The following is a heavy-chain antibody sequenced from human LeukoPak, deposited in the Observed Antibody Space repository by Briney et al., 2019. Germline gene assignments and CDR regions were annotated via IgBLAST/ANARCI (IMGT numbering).Heavy chain of an antibody. CDR1: GASISDHY. D-gene: IGHD4-11*01. Sequence: PSETLSLTCTVSGASISDHYWSWIRQSPGKGLEWIGYFYNSGYFYNSGGTNYNPSLKSRVTISGDTSKNQFSLKLTSVTAADTAVYYCARGFNDYNNDVYSYYMDIWGKGTTVTISS. CDR3: ARGFNDYNNDVYSYYMDI. CDR2: FYNSGYFYNSGGT. J-gene: IGHJ6*03. V-gene: IGHV4-59*11.